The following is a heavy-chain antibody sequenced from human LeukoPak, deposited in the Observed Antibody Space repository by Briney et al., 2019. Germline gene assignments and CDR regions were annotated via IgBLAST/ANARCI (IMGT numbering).Heavy chain of an antibody. D-gene: IGHD4-17*01. CDR3: ATTTVTTSAHEVFSPYNDAFDI. Sequence: SETLSLTCAVYGGSFSGYYWSWIRQPPGKGLEWIGEINHSGSTNYNPSLKSRVTISVDTSKNQFSLKLSSVTAADTAVYYCATTTVTTSAHEVFSPYNDAFDIWGQGTMVTVSS. CDR1: GGSFSGYY. CDR2: INHSGST. J-gene: IGHJ3*02. V-gene: IGHV4-34*01.